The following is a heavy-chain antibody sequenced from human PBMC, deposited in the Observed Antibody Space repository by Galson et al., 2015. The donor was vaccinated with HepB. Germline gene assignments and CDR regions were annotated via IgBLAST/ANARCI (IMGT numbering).Heavy chain of an antibody. J-gene: IGHJ6*03. CDR2: INPSGGST. Sequence: SVKVSCKASGYTFTSYYMHRVRQAPGQGLEWMGIINPSGGSTSYAQKFQGRVTMTRDTSTSTVYMELGSLRSEDTAVYYCARVVVSPSNFYYYYYMDVWGKGTTVTVSS. D-gene: IGHD2-15*01. CDR1: GYTFTSYY. V-gene: IGHV1-46*01. CDR3: ARVVVSPSNFYYYYYMDV.